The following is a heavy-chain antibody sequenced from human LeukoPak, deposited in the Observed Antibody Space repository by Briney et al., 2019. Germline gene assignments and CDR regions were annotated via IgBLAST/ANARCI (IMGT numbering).Heavy chain of an antibody. V-gene: IGHV4-30-4*07. CDR2: IYYSGST. J-gene: IGHJ5*02. CDR1: GGSISSGGYS. D-gene: IGHD4-17*01. CDR3: ARPYGDYVVTMGWFDP. Sequence: SETLSLTCAVSGGSISSGGYSWSWIRQPPGKGLEWIGYIYYSGSTYYNPSLKSRVTISVDTSKNQFSLKLSSVTAADTAVYYCARPYGDYVVTMGWFDPWGQGTLVTVSS.